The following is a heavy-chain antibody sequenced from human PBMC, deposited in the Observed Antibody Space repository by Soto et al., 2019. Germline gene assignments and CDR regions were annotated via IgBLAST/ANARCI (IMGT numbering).Heavy chain of an antibody. CDR3: ARGSVVVVAATPAQYFQH. CDR2: INAGNGDT. D-gene: IGHD2-15*01. J-gene: IGHJ1*01. Sequence: ASVKVSCKASGYTFTSYAIHWVRQAPGQRLEWMGWINAGNGDTKYSQKFQGRVTITRDTSASTAYMELSSLRSEDTAVYYCARGSVVVVAATPAQYFQHWGQGTLVTVSS. CDR1: GYTFTSYA. V-gene: IGHV1-3*01.